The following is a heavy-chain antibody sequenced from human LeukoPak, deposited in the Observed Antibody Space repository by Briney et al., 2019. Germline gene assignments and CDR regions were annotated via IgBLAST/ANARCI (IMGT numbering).Heavy chain of an antibody. CDR3: ARDSFSPFDY. J-gene: IGHJ4*02. D-gene: IGHD5-18*01. V-gene: IGHV4-34*01. CDR1: GGSFSGYY. CDR2: INHSGST. Sequence: SETLSLTCAVYGGSFSGYYWSWIRQPPGKGLEWFGEINHSGSTNYNPSLKSRVTISVDTSKNQFSLKLSSVTAADTAVYYCARDSFSPFDYWGQGALVTVSS.